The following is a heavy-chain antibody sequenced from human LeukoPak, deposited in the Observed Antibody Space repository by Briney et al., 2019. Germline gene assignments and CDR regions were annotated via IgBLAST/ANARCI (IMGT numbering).Heavy chain of an antibody. V-gene: IGHV4-39*07. Sequence: PSETLSLTCTVSGGSIGSSSYYWGWIRQPPGKGLEWIGSIYYSGSTYYNPSLKSRVTISVDTSKNQFSLKLSSVTAADTAVYYCARDQVTSGYYGMDVWGQGTTVTVSS. J-gene: IGHJ6*02. D-gene: IGHD2-21*02. CDR1: GGSIGSSSYY. CDR2: IYYSGST. CDR3: ARDQVTSGYYGMDV.